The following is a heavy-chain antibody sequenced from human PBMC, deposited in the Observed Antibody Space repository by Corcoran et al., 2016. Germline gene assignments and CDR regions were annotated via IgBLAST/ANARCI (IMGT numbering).Heavy chain of an antibody. J-gene: IGHJ6*02. V-gene: IGHV4-34*01. CDR3: ARLWFGDPKGPWPSPGMDV. CDR2: INHSGST. D-gene: IGHD3-10*01. CDR1: GGSFRGYY. Sequence: QVQLQQWGAGLLKPSETLSLTCAVYGGSFRGYYWSWSRQPPGKGLEWSGEINHSGSTNYNPSLKSRVTISVDTSKNQFSLKLSSVTAAATAVYYCARLWFGDPKGPWPSPGMDVWGQGTTVTVSS.